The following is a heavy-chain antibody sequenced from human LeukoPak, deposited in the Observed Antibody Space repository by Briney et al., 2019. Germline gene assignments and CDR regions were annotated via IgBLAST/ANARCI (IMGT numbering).Heavy chain of an antibody. CDR1: GGSFSGYY. V-gene: IGHV4-34*01. D-gene: IGHD6-6*01. Sequence: SETLSLTCAVYGGSFSGYYWSWIRQPPGKGLEWIGEINHSGSTNYNPSLKSRVTISVDTSKNQFSLKLSSVTAADTAVYYCARRPSSRPYYYYYMDVWGKGTTVTISS. CDR3: ARRPSSRPYYYYYMDV. J-gene: IGHJ6*03. CDR2: INHSGST.